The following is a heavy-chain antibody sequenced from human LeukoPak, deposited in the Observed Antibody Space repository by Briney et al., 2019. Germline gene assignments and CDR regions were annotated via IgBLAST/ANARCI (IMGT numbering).Heavy chain of an antibody. J-gene: IGHJ6*03. Sequence: GGSLRLSCAASGFTFSDYYMSWIRQAPGKGLEWVSYISSSGSTIYYADSVKGRFTISRDNAKNSLYLQMNSLRAEDTAVYYCARDGSSVRYFDWLSQGYYYYYMDVWGKGTTVTISS. D-gene: IGHD3-9*01. CDR3: ARDGSSVRYFDWLSQGYYYYYMDV. CDR1: GFTFSDYY. V-gene: IGHV3-11*01. CDR2: ISSSGSTI.